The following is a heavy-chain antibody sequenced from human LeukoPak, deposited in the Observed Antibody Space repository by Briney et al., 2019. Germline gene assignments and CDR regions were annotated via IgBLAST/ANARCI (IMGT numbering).Heavy chain of an antibody. Sequence: SETLSLTCTVSGGSISSGDYYWSWIRQPPGKGLGWIGYIYYSGSTYYNPSLKSRVTISVDTSKNQFSLKLSSVTAADTAVYYCARAPYNWGFDYWGQGTLVTVSS. J-gene: IGHJ4*02. D-gene: IGHD1-20*01. CDR2: IYYSGST. CDR3: ARAPYNWGFDY. V-gene: IGHV4-30-4*08. CDR1: GGSISSGDYY.